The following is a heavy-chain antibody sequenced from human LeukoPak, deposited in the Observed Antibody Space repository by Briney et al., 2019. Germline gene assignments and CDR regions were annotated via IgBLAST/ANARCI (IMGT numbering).Heavy chain of an antibody. J-gene: IGHJ4*02. Sequence: GGSPRLSCAASGFTFGSYWMSWVRQAPGKGLEWVANIKQDGSEKYYVDSVKGRFTISRDNAKNSLYLQMNSLRAEDTAVYYCAREFGYSYGYDYWGQGTLVTVSS. D-gene: IGHD5-18*01. CDR2: IKQDGSEK. V-gene: IGHV3-7*01. CDR1: GFTFGSYW. CDR3: AREFGYSYGYDY.